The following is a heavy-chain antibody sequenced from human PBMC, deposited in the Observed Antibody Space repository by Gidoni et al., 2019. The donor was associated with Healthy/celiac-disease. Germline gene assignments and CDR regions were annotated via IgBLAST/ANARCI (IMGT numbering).Heavy chain of an antibody. V-gene: IGHV3-23*01. CDR3: AKEGIAAAGPYNWFDP. CDR2: ISGLGVST. D-gene: IGHD6-13*01. CDR1: GFTFSSYA. Sequence: EVQLLESGGGLVQPGGSLSISCGASGFTFSSYAMGWVRQAPGKGLEWVSAISGLGVSTYYADSVKVRFSTSRDNSKNTLYLQINSLRAEDTAVYYCAKEGIAAAGPYNWFDPWGQGTLVTVSS. J-gene: IGHJ5*02.